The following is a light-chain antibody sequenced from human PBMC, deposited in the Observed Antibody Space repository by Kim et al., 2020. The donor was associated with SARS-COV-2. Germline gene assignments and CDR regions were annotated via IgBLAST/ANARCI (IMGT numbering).Light chain of an antibody. CDR1: QSVASY. Sequence: SLSLGERATLSCRAGQSVASYLAWYKKRPGQAPTLLIYDASTRATAIPARFSGSGSGTDFTLTITSVGPEDFAVYYCQQRSSRPYTFGQGTKLEI. CDR2: DAS. V-gene: IGKV3-11*01. CDR3: QQRSSRPYT. J-gene: IGKJ2*01.